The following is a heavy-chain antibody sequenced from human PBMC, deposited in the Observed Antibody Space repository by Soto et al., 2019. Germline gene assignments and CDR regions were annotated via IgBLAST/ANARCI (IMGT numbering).Heavy chain of an antibody. CDR3: ARKASHDAFDI. J-gene: IGHJ3*02. CDR1: GGTFSSYT. Sequence: EASVKVSCKASGGTFSSYTISWVRQAPGQGLEWMGRIIPILGIANYAQKFQGRVTITADKSTSTAYMELSSLRSEDTAVYYCARKASHDAFDIWGQGTMVTVSS. CDR2: IIPILGIA. V-gene: IGHV1-69*02.